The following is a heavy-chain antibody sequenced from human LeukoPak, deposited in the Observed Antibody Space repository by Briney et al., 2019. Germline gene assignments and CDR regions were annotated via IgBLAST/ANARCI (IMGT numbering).Heavy chain of an antibody. CDR2: INAGNDDT. CDR3: ARGGTFDP. J-gene: IGHJ5*02. V-gene: IGHV1-3*01. Sequence: ASVKVSCKASGYTFTSYTMHWLRQAPGQRLEWMGCINAGNDDTKYSQNFQGRVIISRDTSASTGYMELSSLRSGDTAVYYCARGGTFDPWGQGTLVIVSS. D-gene: IGHD1-14*01. CDR1: GYTFTSYT.